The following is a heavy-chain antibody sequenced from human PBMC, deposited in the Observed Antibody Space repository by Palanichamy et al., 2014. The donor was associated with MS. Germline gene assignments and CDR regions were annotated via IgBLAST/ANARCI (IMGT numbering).Heavy chain of an antibody. V-gene: IGHV3-48*02. Sequence: ISSSSTTIYYADSVKGRFTISRDNAKNSLYLQMNSLRDEDTAVYYCARDPIFGVVRGMDVWGQGTTVTVSS. J-gene: IGHJ6*02. CDR3: ARDPIFGVVRGMDV. D-gene: IGHD3-3*01. CDR2: ISSSSTTI.